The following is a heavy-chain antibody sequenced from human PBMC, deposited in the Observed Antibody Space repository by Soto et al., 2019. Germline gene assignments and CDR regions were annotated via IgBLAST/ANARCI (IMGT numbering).Heavy chain of an antibody. J-gene: IGHJ5*02. CDR1: GGSISSYY. CDR3: ARVRDFWSGYYWFDP. D-gene: IGHD3-3*01. CDR2: IYYSGIT. Sequence: SEPLSLTCTVSGGSISSYYWSWIRQPPGKGLEWIGYIYYSGITDYNPSLKSRVTISVDTSKNQFSLKLTSVTAADTAVYYCARVRDFWSGYYWFDPWGQGTLVTVSS. V-gene: IGHV4-59*01.